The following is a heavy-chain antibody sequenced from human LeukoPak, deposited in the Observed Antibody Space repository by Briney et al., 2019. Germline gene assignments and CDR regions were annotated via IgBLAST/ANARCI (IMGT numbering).Heavy chain of an antibody. CDR1: GYTFTGYY. D-gene: IGHD2-2*02. Sequence: ASVKVSCKASGYTFTGYYMHWVRQAPGQGLEWMGRINPNSGGTNYAQKFQGRVTMTRDTSISTAYMELSRLRSDDTAVYYCARGPGDGGYCSSTSCYRDNWFDPWGQGTLVTVSS. V-gene: IGHV1-2*06. CDR3: ARGPGDGGYCSSTSCYRDNWFDP. CDR2: INPNSGGT. J-gene: IGHJ5*02.